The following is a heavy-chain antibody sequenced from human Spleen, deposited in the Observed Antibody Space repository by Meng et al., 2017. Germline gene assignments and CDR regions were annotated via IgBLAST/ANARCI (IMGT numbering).Heavy chain of an antibody. Sequence: VPCHWGGVALLAPAGSPCLTAACDGAFFSGYSWSWISQHSGKRLEWSVEIKYSGSTNYNPSLKHRVTISVVTSKNQFSMKLSPVTAALTAVYYCARGTSRVLLFLEGSSYFDHWGQGTLVTVSS. CDR3: ARGTSRVLLFLEGSSYFDH. CDR1: GAFFSGYS. D-gene: IGHD3-3*01. V-gene: IGHV4-34*01. CDR2: IKYSGST. J-gene: IGHJ4*02.